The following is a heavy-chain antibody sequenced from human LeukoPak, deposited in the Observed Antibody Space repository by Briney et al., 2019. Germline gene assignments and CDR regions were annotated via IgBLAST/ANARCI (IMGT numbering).Heavy chain of an antibody. V-gene: IGHV4-4*07. J-gene: IGHJ3*02. D-gene: IGHD3-10*01. CDR2: IYTSGST. Sequence: RSETLSLTSTVSGGSISNYYWSWIRQPAGKGLEWIGRIYTSGSTNYNPSLKSRVTMSVDTSKNQFSLKLSSVTAADTAVYYCARGVLLWFGELIDAFDIWGQGTMVTVSS. CDR1: GGSISNYY. CDR3: ARGVLLWFGELIDAFDI.